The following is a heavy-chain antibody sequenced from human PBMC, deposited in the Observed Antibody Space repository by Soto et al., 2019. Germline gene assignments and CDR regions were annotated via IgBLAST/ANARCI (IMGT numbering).Heavy chain of an antibody. CDR1: GGSIATSSYF. CDR2: IDYRGTI. V-gene: IGHV4-39*02. CDR3: SRRAPEGFDP. Sequence: SETLSLTCTVSGGSIATSSYFWAWIRRPPGKGLEWIGSIDYRGTIYNNPSLKSRVTISVDTSKNHFSLKLDSVTAADTALYYCSRRAPEGFDPWGQGTLVTRLL. J-gene: IGHJ5*02.